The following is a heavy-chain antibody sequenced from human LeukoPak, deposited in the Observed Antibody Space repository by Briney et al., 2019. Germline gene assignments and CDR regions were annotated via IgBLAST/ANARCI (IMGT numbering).Heavy chain of an antibody. D-gene: IGHD3-10*01. CDR2: INHSGST. CDR1: GGSFSGYY. Sequence: SETLSLTCAVYGGSFSGYYWSWIRQPPGKGLEWIGEINHSGSTNYNPSLKGRVTISVDTSKNQFSLKLSSVTAADTAVYYCAKSNGYGLVDIWGQGTMVTVSS. V-gene: IGHV4-34*01. J-gene: IGHJ3*02. CDR3: AKSNGYGLVDI.